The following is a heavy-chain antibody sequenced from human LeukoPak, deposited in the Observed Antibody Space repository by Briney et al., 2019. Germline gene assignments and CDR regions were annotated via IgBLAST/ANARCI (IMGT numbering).Heavy chain of an antibody. Sequence: NTSDTLSLTYALYGGSFRGSYWSSTRHPPGGGLEWIGEINHSGSNNYKPALKSRVSISVDTSKNQFSLKLSSVTAADTAVYYCARLPLRITMVRGVRPADVWGQGTMVTVSS. CDR1: GGSFRGSY. D-gene: IGHD3-10*01. V-gene: IGHV4-34*01. CDR3: ARLPLRITMVRGVRPADV. J-gene: IGHJ6*02. CDR2: INHSGSN.